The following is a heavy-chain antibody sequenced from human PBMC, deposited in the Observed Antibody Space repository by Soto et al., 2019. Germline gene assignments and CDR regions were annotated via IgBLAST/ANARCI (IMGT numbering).Heavy chain of an antibody. CDR3: ARLLGYCSGGSGYSRLYYYYGMDV. V-gene: IGHV1-69*01. J-gene: IGHJ6*02. D-gene: IGHD2-15*01. Sequence: QVQLVQSGAEVKKPGSSVKVSCKASGGTFSSYAISWVRQAPGQGLEWMGGIIPIFGTANYAQKFQGRVTFTADESTSTAYMELSSLRSEDTAVYYCARLLGYCSGGSGYSRLYYYYGMDVWGQGTTVTVSS. CDR1: GGTFSSYA. CDR2: IIPIFGTA.